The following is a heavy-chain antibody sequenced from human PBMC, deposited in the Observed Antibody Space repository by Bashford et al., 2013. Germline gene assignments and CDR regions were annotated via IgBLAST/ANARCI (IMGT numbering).Heavy chain of an antibody. CDR3: ARDGPVVGVWNAFDV. CDR2: STLTLTVVP. Sequence: ASVKVSCKASGYTSPATISTGCDRLLDKGLSGWGGSTLTLTVVPQSLHRKFQGRVTMTRDTSISTAYMELSSLRSDDTAVYYCARDGPVVGVWNAFDVWGQGTVVTVSS. D-gene: IGHD1-26*01. CDR1: GYTSPAT. V-gene: IGHV1-2*02. J-gene: IGHJ3*01.